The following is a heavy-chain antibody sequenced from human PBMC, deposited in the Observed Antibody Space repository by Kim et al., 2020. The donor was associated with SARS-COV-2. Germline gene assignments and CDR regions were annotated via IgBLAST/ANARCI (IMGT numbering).Heavy chain of an antibody. CDR3: ARDASYDLWGGYFDY. J-gene: IGHJ4*02. D-gene: IGHD3-3*01. Sequence: GGSLRLSCAASGFTVSSNYMSWVRQAPGKGLEWVSVIYSGGSTYYADSVKGRFTISRDNSKNTLYLQMNSLSAEDTAVYYCARDASYDLWGGYFDYWGQGTLVTVSS. V-gene: IGHV3-66*01. CDR2: IYSGGST. CDR1: GFTVSSNY.